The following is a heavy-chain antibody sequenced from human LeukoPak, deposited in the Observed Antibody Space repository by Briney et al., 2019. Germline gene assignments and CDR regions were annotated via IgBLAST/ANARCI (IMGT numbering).Heavy chain of an antibody. CDR1: GFTFRTSG. Sequence: GGSLRLSCAASGFTFRTSGMNWVRQAPGKGLEWVSYISGSGTTISYAQSVKGRFTITRDNAQNSLTLHMNTLSADDTAVYYCAKDGGTHFDHWGQGTLVTVSS. D-gene: IGHD1-26*01. CDR3: AKDGGTHFDH. V-gene: IGHV3-48*01. J-gene: IGHJ4*02. CDR2: ISGSGTTI.